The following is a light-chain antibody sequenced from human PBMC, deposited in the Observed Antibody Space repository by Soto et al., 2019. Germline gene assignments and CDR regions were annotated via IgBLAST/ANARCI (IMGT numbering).Light chain of an antibody. CDR3: QQYDSYSPYT. CDR1: QTISSS. J-gene: IGKJ2*01. Sequence: DIQMTQFPPTLSASIGDRVTITCRASQTISSSLAWYQQKPGKAPKLLIYKASTLETGVPSRFSGSGSGTEFTPTISSLQPDDFATYYCQQYDSYSPYTFGQGTRLELK. CDR2: KAS. V-gene: IGKV1-5*03.